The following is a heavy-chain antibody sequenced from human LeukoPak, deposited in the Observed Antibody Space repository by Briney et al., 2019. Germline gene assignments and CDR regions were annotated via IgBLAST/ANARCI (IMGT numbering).Heavy chain of an antibody. D-gene: IGHD3-10*01. CDR3: ARASGIEDY. Sequence: SETLSLTCTVSGVSITSGGYYWMWIRQPPGKGLEWIGHVYTSGSTKYNPSLKTPVSISLDTSKNHFSLKVDSVTAADTAVYYCARASGIEDYWGQGTLVIVSS. CDR2: VYTSGST. V-gene: IGHV4-61*09. CDR1: GVSITSGGYY. J-gene: IGHJ4*02.